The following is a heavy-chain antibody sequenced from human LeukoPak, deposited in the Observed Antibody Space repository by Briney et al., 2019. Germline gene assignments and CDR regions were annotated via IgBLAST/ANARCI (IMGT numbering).Heavy chain of an antibody. CDR1: GFTFDDYG. D-gene: IGHD3-10*01. J-gene: IGHJ4*02. CDR3: ARDLETRGSYSVDY. V-gene: IGHV3-20*04. CDR2: IDWNGGSN. Sequence: GGSLRLSCAASGFTFDDYGMTWVRQVPGKGLEWVSSIDWNGGSNGHAGSVRGRFTISRDNAKNSLYLQMSSLRPEDTALYYCARDLETRGSYSVDYWGQGTLVTVPS.